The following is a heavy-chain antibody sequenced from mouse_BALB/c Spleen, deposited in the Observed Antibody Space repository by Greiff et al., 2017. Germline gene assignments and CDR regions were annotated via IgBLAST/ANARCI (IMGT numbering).Heavy chain of an antibody. J-gene: IGHJ4*01. D-gene: IGHD1-1*01. CDR3: ARDLPITTVVAPMDY. CDR2: IWSGGST. Sequence: QVQLKQSGPGLVQPSQSLSITCTVSGFSLTSYGVHWVRQSPGKGLEWLGVIWSGGSTDYNAAFISRLSISKDNSKSQVFFKMNSLQANDTAIYYCARDLPITTVVAPMDYWGQGTSVTVSS. V-gene: IGHV2-2*02. CDR1: GFSLTSYG.